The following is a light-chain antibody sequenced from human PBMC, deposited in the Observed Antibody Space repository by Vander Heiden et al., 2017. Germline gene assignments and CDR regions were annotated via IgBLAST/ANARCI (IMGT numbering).Light chain of an antibody. CDR3: FSWRSDNTCV. J-gene: IGLJ3*02. V-gene: IGLV2-18*02. CDR2: EVT. Sequence: QPAPTQPPSVSGSPGQSVTISCTGTSSDVGSYNLLPWYQQPPPTAAKLLLYEVTKRPSGVPVRFSGSKSADTASLTISGLRTEDEANYYCFSWRSDNTCVFGGGTKLTVL. CDR1: SSDVGSYNL.